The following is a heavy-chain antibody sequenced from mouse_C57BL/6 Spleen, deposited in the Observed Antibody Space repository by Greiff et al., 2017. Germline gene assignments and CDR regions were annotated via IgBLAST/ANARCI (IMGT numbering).Heavy chain of an antibody. D-gene: IGHD2-1*01. CDR3: VKAEGIYYGPTGAMDY. Sequence: EVQVVESGGGLVQPGASLRLSCAASGFTFTDYYMSWVRQPPGKAPEWLALIRNKANGYTTEYTASVKGRFTISRDNSQNILYLQMNTLRAEDSATYYCVKAEGIYYGPTGAMDYWGQGTSVTVSS. CDR1: GFTFTDYY. CDR2: IRNKANGYTT. J-gene: IGHJ4*01. V-gene: IGHV7-4*01.